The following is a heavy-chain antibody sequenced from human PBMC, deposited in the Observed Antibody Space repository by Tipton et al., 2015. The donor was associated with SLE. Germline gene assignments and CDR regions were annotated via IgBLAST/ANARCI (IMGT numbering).Heavy chain of an antibody. J-gene: IGHJ4*02. V-gene: IGHV3-30*04. CDR3: VRVSMFQSLEY. D-gene: IGHD3-10*02. CDR2: ISYNGSEK. Sequence: SLRLSCVASGFTFSSHAMHWVRQAPGKGLEWVAVISYNGSEKYYADTVKGLFTISRDNLKNTLYLQMNSLRPEDTAVYYCVRVSMFQSLEYWGQGTLVTVSS. CDR1: GFTFSSHA.